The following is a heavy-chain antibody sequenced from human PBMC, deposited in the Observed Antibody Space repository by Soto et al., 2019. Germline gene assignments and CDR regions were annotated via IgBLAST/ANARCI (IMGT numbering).Heavy chain of an antibody. V-gene: IGHV3-53*01. CDR1: GFTVNNYY. D-gene: IGHD6-13*01. CDR2: IYSGDST. CDR3: TRQTGTAGDY. Sequence: EVQLVESGGGLIQPGGSLRLSCVDSGFTVNNYYISWVRQAPGKGLEWVSIIYSGDSTYYADSVKGRFTISGDNSKNTLYLQMNSVRAEDTALYYCTRQTGTAGDYWGQGTLVTVSP. J-gene: IGHJ4*02.